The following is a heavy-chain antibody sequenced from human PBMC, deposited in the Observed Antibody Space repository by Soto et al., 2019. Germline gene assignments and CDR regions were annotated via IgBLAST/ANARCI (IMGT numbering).Heavy chain of an antibody. CDR1: GGSISSYY. CDR2: IYYSGST. Sequence: PSETLSLTCTVSGGSISSYYWSWIRQPPGKGLEWIGYIYYSGSTNYNPSLKSRVTISVDTSKNQFSLKLSSVTAADTAVYYCARLYGDYVLSRFDPWGQGTPVTVSS. J-gene: IGHJ5*02. D-gene: IGHD4-17*01. CDR3: ARLYGDYVLSRFDP. V-gene: IGHV4-59*08.